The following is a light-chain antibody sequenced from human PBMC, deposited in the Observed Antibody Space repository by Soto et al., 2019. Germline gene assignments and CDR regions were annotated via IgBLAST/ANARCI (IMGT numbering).Light chain of an antibody. V-gene: IGLV2-23*02. J-gene: IGLJ3*02. CDR3: CSFAGSSTFWV. CDR2: EVN. CDR1: TSDVGGYDV. Sequence: QSALTQSASVSGSPGQSITISCSGTTSDVGGYDVVSWYQQHPGKAPKLMIFEVNQWPSGVSDRFSGSKSGNTASLTISGLQAGDEADYYCCSFAGSSTFWVFGGGTKLTVL.